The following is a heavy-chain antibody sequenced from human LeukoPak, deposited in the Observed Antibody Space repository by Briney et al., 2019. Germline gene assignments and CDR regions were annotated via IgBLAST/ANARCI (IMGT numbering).Heavy chain of an antibody. CDR2: IYYSGST. Sequence: PSETLSLTCTVSGGSISSYYWSWIRQPPGKGLEWIGYIYYSGSTNYNPSLKSRVTISVDTSKNQFSLKLSSVAAADTAVYYCARLPVSGYYYYYGMDVWGQGTTVTVSS. CDR1: GGSISSYY. V-gene: IGHV4-59*08. J-gene: IGHJ6*02. CDR3: ARLPVSGYYYYYGMDV. D-gene: IGHD3-3*01.